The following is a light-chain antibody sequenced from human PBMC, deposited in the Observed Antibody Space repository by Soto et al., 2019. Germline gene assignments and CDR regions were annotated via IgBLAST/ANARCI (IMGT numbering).Light chain of an antibody. CDR2: AAA. J-gene: IGKJ1*01. CDR3: QQYQAYPRT. CDR1: HGIXKY. Sequence: IQLTQCPSSLSASGGERITITCQARHGIXKYLFWCQLEPGQAPKFRXDAAASLQRGGPSRLSGSGSGTEFTLTISSVHPEDFANYYCQQYQAYPRTFGQGTKVDIK. V-gene: IGKV1-16*01.